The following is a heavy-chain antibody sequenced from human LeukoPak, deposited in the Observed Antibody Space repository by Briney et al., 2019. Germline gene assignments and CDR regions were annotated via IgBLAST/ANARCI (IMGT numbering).Heavy chain of an antibody. CDR3: ARVGVVAAEFDY. J-gene: IGHJ4*02. CDR2: ISSSSGYI. CDR1: GFTFSSYS. D-gene: IGHD2-15*01. V-gene: IGHV3-21*01. Sequence: GGSLRLSCAASGFTFSSYSMNWVRQAPGKGLEWVSSISSSSGYIYYADSVKGRFTISRDNAKNSLYLQMNSLRAEDTAVYYCARVGVVAAEFDYWGQGTLVTVSS.